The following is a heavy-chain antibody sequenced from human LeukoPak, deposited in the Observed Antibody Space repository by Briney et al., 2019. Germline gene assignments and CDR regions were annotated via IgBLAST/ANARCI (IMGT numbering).Heavy chain of an antibody. CDR2: IDWNGGIM. V-gene: IGHV3-20*04. CDR1: GFSFDDSG. Sequence: GGSLRLSCEASGFSFDDSGMSWVRQVPGKGLEWVAVIDWNGGIMADADSVKGRFTISRDNAKNSLYLQMNSLRAEDTAVYYCARDQRPHMTTVTPLGYWGQGTLVTVSS. CDR3: ARDQRPHMTTVTPLGY. J-gene: IGHJ4*02. D-gene: IGHD4-17*01.